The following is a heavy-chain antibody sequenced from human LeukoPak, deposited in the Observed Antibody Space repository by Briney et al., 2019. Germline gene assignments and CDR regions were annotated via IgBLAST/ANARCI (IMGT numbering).Heavy chain of an antibody. Sequence: PGRSLRLSCAASGFTFSSYGMHWVRQAPGKGLEWVAVISYDGSKKYYADSVEGRFTISRDNSKNTVYLQMNSLRAEDTAVYYCVKEGRDTTFGVLVPFDYWGQGALVIVSS. CDR3: VKEGRDTTFGVLVPFDY. CDR2: ISYDGSKK. V-gene: IGHV3-30*18. D-gene: IGHD3-3*01. J-gene: IGHJ4*02. CDR1: GFTFSSYG.